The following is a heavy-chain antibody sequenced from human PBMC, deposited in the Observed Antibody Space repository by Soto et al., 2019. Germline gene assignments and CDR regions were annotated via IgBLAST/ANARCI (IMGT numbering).Heavy chain of an antibody. CDR3: AIGRGFIYGPYYFDY. V-gene: IGHV4-31*03. D-gene: IGHD5-18*01. CDR2: IYYSGTT. J-gene: IGHJ4*02. Sequence: SETLSLTCTVSGGSISSEGYYWSWLRQLPGKGLEWIGDIYYSGTTYHNPSLRSRLTISGDASKNQFSLKLSSVTDADTALYYCAIGRGFIYGPYYFDYWGQGTLVTVSS. CDR1: GGSISSEGYY.